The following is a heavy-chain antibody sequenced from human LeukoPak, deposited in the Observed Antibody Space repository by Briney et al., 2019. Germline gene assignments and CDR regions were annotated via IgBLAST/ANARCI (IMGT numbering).Heavy chain of an antibody. D-gene: IGHD1-26*01. J-gene: IGHJ4*02. CDR3: AILGTVPY. Sequence: ASVKVSCKASGGTFISYVISWVRQAPGQGLEWMGGAIPFLGTENYAQKFQDRITITAEKSTTTTYMELRSLRSDDTAIYYCAILGTVPYWGQGTQITVSS. V-gene: IGHV1-69*10. CDR1: GGTFISYV. CDR2: AIPFLGTE.